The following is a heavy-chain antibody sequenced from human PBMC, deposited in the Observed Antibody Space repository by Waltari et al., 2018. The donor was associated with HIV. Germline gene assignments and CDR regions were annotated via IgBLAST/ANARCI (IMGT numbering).Heavy chain of an antibody. D-gene: IGHD3-22*01. CDR2: INHSGST. CDR3: ARGRDYYDSSGYRTSWFDP. V-gene: IGHV4-34*01. Sequence: QVQLQQWGAGLLKPSETLSLTCAVYGGSFIGYYWRWIRLPPGEGLEWIGEINHSGSTNYNPSLKSRVTISVDTSKNQFSLKLSPVTAADTAVYYCARGRDYYDSSGYRTSWFDPWGQGTLVTVSS. J-gene: IGHJ5*02. CDR1: GGSFIGYY.